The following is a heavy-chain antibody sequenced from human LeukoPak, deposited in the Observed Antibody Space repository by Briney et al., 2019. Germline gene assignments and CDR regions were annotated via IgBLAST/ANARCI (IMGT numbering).Heavy chain of an antibody. D-gene: IGHD3-10*01. CDR3: ARDTYGSGSYCNF. CDR2: INTDGSST. J-gene: IGHJ4*02. V-gene: IGHV3-74*01. Sequence: GGSLRLSCAVSGFTFSSYWMHWVRHAPGKGLVWVSRINTDGSSTSYADSVKGRFTISRDNAKNTLYLQMSNLRAEDTAVYYCARDTYGSGSYCNFWGQGTLVTVSS. CDR1: GFTFSSYW.